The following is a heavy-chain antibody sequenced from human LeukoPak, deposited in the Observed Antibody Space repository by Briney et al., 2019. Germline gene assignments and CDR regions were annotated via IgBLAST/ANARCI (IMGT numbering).Heavy chain of an antibody. D-gene: IGHD6-6*01. J-gene: IGHJ4*02. Sequence: PGGSLRLSCAASGFTFDDYAMHWVRQAPGKGLEGVSLISGDGGSTYYADSVKGRFTISRDNSKNSLYLQMNSLRTEDTALYYCVKSSSSFDYWGQGTLVTVSS. CDR2: ISGDGGST. V-gene: IGHV3-43*02. CDR3: VKSSSSFDY. CDR1: GFTFDDYA.